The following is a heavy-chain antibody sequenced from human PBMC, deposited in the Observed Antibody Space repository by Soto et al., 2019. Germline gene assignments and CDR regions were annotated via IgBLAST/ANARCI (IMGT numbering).Heavy chain of an antibody. CDR3: ARDRVYTGGSDADY. J-gene: IGHJ4*02. CDR1: GYTFXNXX. CDR2: INTGSGYT. V-gene: IGHV1-18*01. D-gene: IGHD2-8*02. Sequence: QVHLVQSGAEVKKPGSSVXVSCKTSGYTFXNXXISWVRQAPGQGLEWMGWINTGSGYTNYAHDRVTMTKDASTYTAYLEVTSLRSDDTAIYYCARDRVYTGGSDADYWGQGTLVTVSS.